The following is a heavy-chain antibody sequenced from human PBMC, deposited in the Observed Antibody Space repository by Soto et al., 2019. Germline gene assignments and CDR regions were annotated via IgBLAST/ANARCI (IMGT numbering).Heavy chain of an antibody. CDR1: GGSTISYY. CDR2: IYYSGTT. D-gene: IGHD3-3*01. Sequence: QVQLQESGPGLVMPSETLSLTCTVSGGSTISYYWSWIRQSPGKRLEWIGYIYYSGTTNYNPSLKSRVTISIDTSKNQFSLTMSSVTAADTAVYYCARLDWSGYYLDYWGQGTLVTVSS. J-gene: IGHJ4*02. V-gene: IGHV4-59*08. CDR3: ARLDWSGYYLDY.